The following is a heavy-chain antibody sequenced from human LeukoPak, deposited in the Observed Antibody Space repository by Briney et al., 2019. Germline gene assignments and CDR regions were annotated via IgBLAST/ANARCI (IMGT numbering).Heavy chain of an antibody. V-gene: IGHV4-59*12. J-gene: IGHJ4*02. D-gene: IGHD3-16*01. CDR2: IYYSGST. CDR1: GGSITNYY. Sequence: PSETLSLTCTVSGGSITNYYWSWIRQPPGKGLEWIGYIYYSGSTKYKSSLKSRVTISVDTSKNQFSLKLSSVTAADTALYYCASLSLGQGSPGFTLDYWGQGTLVTVSS. CDR3: ASLSLGQGSPGFTLDY.